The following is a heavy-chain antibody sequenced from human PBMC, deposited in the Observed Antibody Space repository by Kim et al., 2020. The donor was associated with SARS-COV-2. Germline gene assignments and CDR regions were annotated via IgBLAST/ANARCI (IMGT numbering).Heavy chain of an antibody. D-gene: IGHD3-10*01. V-gene: IGHV3-30*18. CDR1: GFTFNSYG. Sequence: GGSLRLSCAASGFTFNSYGMHWVRQAPGKGLEWVAVISYDGSNKYYADSVKGRFTISRDNSKNTLYLQMNSLRAEDTAVYYCAKDQAGGPRIDYYFDYWGQGTLVTVSS. CDR2: ISYDGSNK. CDR3: AKDQAGGPRIDYYFDY. J-gene: IGHJ4*02.